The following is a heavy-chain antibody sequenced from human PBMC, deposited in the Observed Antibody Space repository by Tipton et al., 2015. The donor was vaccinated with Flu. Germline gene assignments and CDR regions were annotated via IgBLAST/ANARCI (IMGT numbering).Heavy chain of an antibody. CDR3: AREKDSSGSEYFQH. CDR1: GASISSRSYY. D-gene: IGHD6-19*01. J-gene: IGHJ1*01. CDR2: IYSSGST. Sequence: TLSLTCTVSGASISSRSYYWGWIRQPPGKGLVWIGCIYSSGSTYYNPSLKSRVTISLDTSKNQFSLKLSSVTAADTAVYCCAREKDSSGSEYFQHWGQGTLVTVSS. V-gene: IGHV4-39*07.